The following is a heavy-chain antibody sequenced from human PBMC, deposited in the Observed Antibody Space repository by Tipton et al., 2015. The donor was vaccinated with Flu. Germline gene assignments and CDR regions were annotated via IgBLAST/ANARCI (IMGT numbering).Heavy chain of an antibody. J-gene: IGHJ4*02. Sequence: TLSLTCTVSGYSISSGYYWGWFRQPPGKGLEWFGSIYHSGSTYYNPSLKSRVTTTVDTSNNQSSLKLSTATAADTAVYYCARGPMITFGEETNFDYGGQGTLVTVSS. V-gene: IGHV4-38-2*02. D-gene: IGHD3-16*01. CDR2: IYHSGST. CDR1: GYSISSGYY. CDR3: ARGPMITFGEETNFDY.